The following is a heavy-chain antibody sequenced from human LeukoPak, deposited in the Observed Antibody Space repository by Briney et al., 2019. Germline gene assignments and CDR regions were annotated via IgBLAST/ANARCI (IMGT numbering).Heavy chain of an antibody. CDR1: GFSFSSYG. CDR3: GQHPSRIAAGRCDY. D-gene: IGHD6-13*01. J-gene: IGHJ4*02. CDR2: ISHSGDSP. V-gene: IGHV3-23*01. Sequence: GGSLRLSCAASGFSFSSYGMSWVRQAPGKGLEWVSGISHSGDSPYYADSVKGRFTISRDSSKNTLFLQMDSLRAEDTAVYYRGQHPSRIAAGRCDYWGQGTRVTVSS.